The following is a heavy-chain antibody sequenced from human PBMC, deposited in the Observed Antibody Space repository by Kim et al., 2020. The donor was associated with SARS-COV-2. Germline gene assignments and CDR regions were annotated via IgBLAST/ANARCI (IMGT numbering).Heavy chain of an antibody. V-gene: IGHV4-39*07. CDR3: ARARSATGQYYFDF. Sequence: PSLKRRVTKSVDTSNNQFSLELSSVTAADTAVYYCARARSATGQYYFDFWGQGTLVTVSS. J-gene: IGHJ4*02. D-gene: IGHD3-9*01.